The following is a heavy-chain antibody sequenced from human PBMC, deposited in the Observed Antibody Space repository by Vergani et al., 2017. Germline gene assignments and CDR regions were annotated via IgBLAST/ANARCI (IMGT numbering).Heavy chain of an antibody. CDR1: GFTFSNLW. CDR3: ARSPHGYTYGGYISQFDP. Sequence: EVQLVASGGGLVQRGGSLRLSCEASGFTFSNLWMTWVRQAPGKVLEWVANIKYDGSKKNYVDSVKGRFTISRDNAKNSLYLQMNNLRVEDTAVYFCARSPHGYTYGGYISQFDPWGQGTLVTVSS. V-gene: IGHV3-7*01. J-gene: IGHJ5*02. CDR2: IKYDGSKK. D-gene: IGHD5-18*01.